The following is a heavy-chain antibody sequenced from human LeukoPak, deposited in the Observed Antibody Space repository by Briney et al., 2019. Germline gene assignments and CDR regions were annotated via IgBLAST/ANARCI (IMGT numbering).Heavy chain of an antibody. CDR1: GFTFDDHY. Sequence: ASMKVSCKSSGFTFDDHYIHWMRQAPGQGLEWLGYIGPRSRFTSSPQVLQGRVTMTRDTSMATAYMELIGLTSDDTAVYYCAREGNGLLSKNFDYWGQGTLVTVSS. CDR2: IGPRSRFT. D-gene: IGHD2/OR15-2a*01. J-gene: IGHJ4*02. CDR3: AREGNGLLSKNFDY. V-gene: IGHV1-2*02.